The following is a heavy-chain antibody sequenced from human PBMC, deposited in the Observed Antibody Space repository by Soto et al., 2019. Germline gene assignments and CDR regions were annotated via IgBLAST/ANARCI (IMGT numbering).Heavy chain of an antibody. Sequence: XGSLRLSCAASGFSITIYELNWVRQAPGKGLEWVSYISGSGGTKYYADSVNGRFTISRDNVKNSLYLQMNSLRADDTAVYYCVRDGGTYPHAPHWGQGTLVTVSS. CDR2: ISGSGGTK. D-gene: IGHD1-26*01. V-gene: IGHV3-48*03. CDR1: GFSITIYE. CDR3: VRDGGTYPHAPH. J-gene: IGHJ4*02.